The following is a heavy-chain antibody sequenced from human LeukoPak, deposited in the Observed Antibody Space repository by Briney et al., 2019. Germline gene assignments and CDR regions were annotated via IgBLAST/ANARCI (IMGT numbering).Heavy chain of an antibody. Sequence: GGSLTLSCAASGFTVSTNYMNWVRQAPGKGLEWVSILYSGSDTYYSDSVKGRFTISRDDSRNTLSLHMSSLKAGDTAIYYCARVGDHFHWFLDLWGRGTLVGVSS. CDR3: ARVGDHFHWFLDL. V-gene: IGHV3-53*01. D-gene: IGHD2-21*01. J-gene: IGHJ2*01. CDR1: GFTVSTNY. CDR2: LYSGSDT.